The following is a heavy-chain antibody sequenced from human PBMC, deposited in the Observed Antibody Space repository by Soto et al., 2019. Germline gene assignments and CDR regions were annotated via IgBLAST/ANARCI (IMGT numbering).Heavy chain of an antibody. CDR2: IYYSGST. CDR3: ARHVAAAVDTAMPPDY. V-gene: IGHV4-39*01. J-gene: IGHJ4*02. Sequence: PSETLSLTCTVSGGSISSSSYYWGWIRQPPGKGLEWIGSIYYSGSTYYNPSLKSRVTISVDTSKNQFSLKLSSVTAADTAVYYCARHVAAAVDTAMPPDYWGQGTLVTVSS. CDR1: GGSISSSSYY. D-gene: IGHD5-18*01.